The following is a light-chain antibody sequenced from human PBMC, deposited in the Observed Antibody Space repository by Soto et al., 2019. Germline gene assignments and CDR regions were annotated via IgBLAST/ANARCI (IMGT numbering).Light chain of an antibody. J-gene: IGLJ2*01. CDR3: NSYTSSSTVV. CDR2: DVS. V-gene: IGLV2-14*03. Sequence: QSVLTQPASVSGSPGQSITISCTGTSSDVGGYNYVSWYQQHPGKAPELMIYDVSNRPSGVSNRFSGSKSGNTASLTISGLQAEDEADYYCNSYTSSSTVVFGGGTKLTVL. CDR1: SSDVGGYNY.